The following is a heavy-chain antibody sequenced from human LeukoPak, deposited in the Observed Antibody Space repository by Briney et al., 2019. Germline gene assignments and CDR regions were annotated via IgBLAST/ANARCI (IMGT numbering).Heavy chain of an antibody. CDR3: ARGFWSRGSWGPYYFDY. J-gene: IGHJ4*02. V-gene: IGHV1-3*01. D-gene: IGHD3-3*01. Sequence: GASVKVSCKASGYIFTNHAMQWVRQAPGQRLERIGWINAGNGDTKYSQNFQGRFTITRDTSAGTVYMDLSSLRYEDTAVYYCARGFWSRGSWGPYYFDYWGQGTLVTVSS. CDR2: INAGNGDT. CDR1: GYIFTNHA.